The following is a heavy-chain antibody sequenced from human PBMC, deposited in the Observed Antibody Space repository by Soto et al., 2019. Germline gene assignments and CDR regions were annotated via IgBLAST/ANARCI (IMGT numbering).Heavy chain of an antibody. CDR3: ARDKITGLCDY. V-gene: IGHV4-34*01. CDR1: GGSFSGYY. Sequence: SETLSLTCAVNGGSFSGYYWTWIRQPPGTGLEWIGEINHSGSTNYNPSLKSRVTISVDTSKNQFSLKLTSVTAADTAVYYCARDKITGLCDYWGQGTLVTVSS. CDR2: INHSGST. J-gene: IGHJ4*02. D-gene: IGHD2-8*02.